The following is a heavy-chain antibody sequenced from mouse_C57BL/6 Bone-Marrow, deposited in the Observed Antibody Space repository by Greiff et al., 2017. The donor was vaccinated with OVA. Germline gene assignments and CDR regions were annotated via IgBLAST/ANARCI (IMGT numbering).Heavy chain of an antibody. Sequence: QVPLQHPGAELVKPGASVKLSCKASGYTFTSYWMHWVKQRPGQGLEWIGMIHPNSGSTNYNEKFKSKATLTVDKSSSTAYMQLSSLTSEDSAVYYCARRDYGSSYWYIDVWGTGTTVTVSS. CDR2: IHPNSGST. D-gene: IGHD1-1*01. CDR3: ARRDYGSSYWYIDV. CDR1: GYTFTSYW. J-gene: IGHJ1*03. V-gene: IGHV1-64*01.